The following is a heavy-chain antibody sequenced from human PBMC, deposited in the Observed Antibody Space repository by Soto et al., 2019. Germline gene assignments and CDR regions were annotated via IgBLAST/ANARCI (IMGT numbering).Heavy chain of an antibody. CDR1: GFSLNTCGVG. V-gene: IGHV2-5*02. Sequence: QITLKESGPTLVKPTQTLTLTCTFSGFSLNTCGVGVGWIRQPPGKALEWLALISWDGEKRYSPSLKSRLTIPQDTDEYQVVLTMTNMDPVDTPTSYCAHRRAALLTGHYYFNYWRQGTLVTVSS. CDR2: ISWDGEK. J-gene: IGHJ4*02. CDR3: AHRRAALLTGHYYFNY. D-gene: IGHD3-9*01.